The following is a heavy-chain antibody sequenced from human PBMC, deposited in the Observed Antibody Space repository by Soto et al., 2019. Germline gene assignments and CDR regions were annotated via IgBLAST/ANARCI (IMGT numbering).Heavy chain of an antibody. CDR1: GFTFSSYG. D-gene: IGHD5-18*01. CDR3: AKDHIQLWTRFDP. Sequence: QVQLVESGGGVVQPGRSLRLSYAASGFTFSSYGMHWVRQAPGKGLEWVAVISYDGSNKYYADSVKGRFTISRDNSKNTLYLQMNSLRAEDTAVYYCAKDHIQLWTRFDPWGQGTLVTVSS. J-gene: IGHJ5*02. CDR2: ISYDGSNK. V-gene: IGHV3-30*18.